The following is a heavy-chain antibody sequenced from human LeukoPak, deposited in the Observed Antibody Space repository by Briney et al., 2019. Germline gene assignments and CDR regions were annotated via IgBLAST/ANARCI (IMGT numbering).Heavy chain of an antibody. CDR2: IYYSGST. J-gene: IGHJ4*02. CDR1: GGSISSYY. V-gene: IGHV4-59*08. D-gene: IGHD2-2*02. Sequence: SETLSLTCTVSGGSISSYYWSWIRQPPGKGLEWIGYIYYSGSTNYNPSLKSRVTISVDTPKNQFSLKLSSVTAADTAVYHCARLDGYCSSTSCYNFDYWGQGTLVTVSS. CDR3: ARLDGYCSSTSCYNFDY.